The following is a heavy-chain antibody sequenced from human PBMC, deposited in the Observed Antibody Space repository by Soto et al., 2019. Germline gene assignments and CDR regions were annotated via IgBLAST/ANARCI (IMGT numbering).Heavy chain of an antibody. CDR1: GFTFSSYA. J-gene: IGHJ4*02. Sequence: PWGSLRLSCAASGFTFSSYAMSWVRQAPGKGLEWVSTISGSGGSTYYADSVKGRFTISKDNSKNTLYLQMNSLRAEDTAVYYCAKSPVYSSSWCFDYWGQGALVPVSS. D-gene: IGHD6-13*01. V-gene: IGHV3-23*01. CDR2: ISGSGGST. CDR3: AKSPVYSSSWCFDY.